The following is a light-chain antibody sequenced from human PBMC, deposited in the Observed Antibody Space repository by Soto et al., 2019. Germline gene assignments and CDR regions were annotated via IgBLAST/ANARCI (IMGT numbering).Light chain of an antibody. J-gene: IGKJ2*01. CDR1: QSVSSN. V-gene: IGKV3-15*01. Sequence: EIVMTQSPATLSVSPGERATLSCRASQSVSSNLAWYQQKPGQAPRLLIYGASTRATGIPARFSGSGSGTEFTLTISSLQSEDFAVYYCQQYNNWPLPYTFGQGTKVDIK. CDR2: GAS. CDR3: QQYNNWPLPYT.